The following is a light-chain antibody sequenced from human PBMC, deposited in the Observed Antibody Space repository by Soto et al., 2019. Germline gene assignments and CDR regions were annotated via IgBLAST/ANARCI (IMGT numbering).Light chain of an antibody. J-gene: IGKJ1*01. CDR1: QSVSSSY. CDR3: QQYGSSPQT. CDR2: GAS. Sequence: EIVLTQSPGTLSLSPGERATLSCRASQSVSSSYLAWYQQKPAQAPRLLIYGASSRATGIPDRFGGSGSGTDFTLTISRLEPEDFAVYYCQQYGSSPQTFGQGTKVEIK. V-gene: IGKV3-20*01.